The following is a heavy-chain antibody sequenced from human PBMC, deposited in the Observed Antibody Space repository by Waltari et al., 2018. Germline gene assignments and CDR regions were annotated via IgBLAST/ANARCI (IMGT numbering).Heavy chain of an antibody. CDR1: GFTFSSYA. J-gene: IGHJ4*02. CDR2: ISGSGGST. V-gene: IGHV3-23*01. Sequence: EVQLLESGGGLVQPGGSLRLSCAASGFTFSSYAMSWVRQAPGKGLEWVSAISGSGGSTYYADSVKGRCTISRDKSKNTLYLQMNSLRAEDTAVDYCAKGSLGGIAAAKGILERGRDYWGQGTLVTVSS. CDR3: AKGSLGGIAAAKGILERGRDY. D-gene: IGHD6-13*01.